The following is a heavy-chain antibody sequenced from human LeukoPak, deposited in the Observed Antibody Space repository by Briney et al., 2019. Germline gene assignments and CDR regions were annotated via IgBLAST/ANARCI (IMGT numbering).Heavy chain of an antibody. CDR1: GFTFRRYG. D-gene: IGHD3-10*01. CDR3: AKCITLVRGVDY. CDR2: ISGSGSST. Sequence: GGSLSLSCAASGFTFRRYGMSWVRQAPEKGLEWVSAISGSGSSTYYGDSVKGRFTISRDNSKNTLYLQMNSLRVEDTAVYYCAKCITLVRGVDYWGQGTLVTVSS. J-gene: IGHJ4*02. V-gene: IGHV3-23*01.